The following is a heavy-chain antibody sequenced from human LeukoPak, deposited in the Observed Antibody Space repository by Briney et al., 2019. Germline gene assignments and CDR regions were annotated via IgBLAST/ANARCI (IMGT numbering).Heavy chain of an antibody. CDR3: ARAKGYSSGWLFDY. CDR2: ISYDGSNK. CDR1: GFTFSSYA. V-gene: IGHV3-30-3*01. D-gene: IGHD6-19*01. J-gene: IGHJ4*02. Sequence: GGSLRLSCAASGFTFSSYAMHWVRQAPGKGLEWVAVISYDGSNKYYADSVKGRFTISRDNSKNTLYLQMNSLRAEDTAVYYCARAKGYSSGWLFDYWGQGTLVTVSS.